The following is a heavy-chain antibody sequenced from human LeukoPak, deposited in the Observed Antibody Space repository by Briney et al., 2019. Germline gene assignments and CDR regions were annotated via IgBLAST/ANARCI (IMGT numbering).Heavy chain of an antibody. V-gene: IGHV4-34*01. CDR2: INHSGST. Sequence: SSETLPLTCAVYGGSFSGYYWSWIRQPPGKGLEWIGEINHSGSTNYNPSLKSRVTISVDTSKNQFSLKLSSVTAADTAVYYCARERYSSSSDSNYWGQGTLVTVSS. D-gene: IGHD6-6*01. CDR3: ARERYSSSSDSNY. J-gene: IGHJ4*02. CDR1: GGSFSGYY.